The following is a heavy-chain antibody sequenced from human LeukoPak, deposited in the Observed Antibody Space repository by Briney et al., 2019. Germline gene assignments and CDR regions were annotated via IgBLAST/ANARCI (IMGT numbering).Heavy chain of an antibody. D-gene: IGHD3-22*01. CDR3: ARHRYYDSNFDY. Sequence: KSSETLSLTCTVSGGSVGAYYWSWIRQPPGKGLEWIGYIYYSGTTNYNSSPKSRVTISVDTSNNQLSLKLSSMTAADTAVYYCARHRYYDSNFDYWGQGILVTVSS. CDR2: IYYSGTT. CDR1: GGSVGAYY. J-gene: IGHJ4*02. V-gene: IGHV4-59*08.